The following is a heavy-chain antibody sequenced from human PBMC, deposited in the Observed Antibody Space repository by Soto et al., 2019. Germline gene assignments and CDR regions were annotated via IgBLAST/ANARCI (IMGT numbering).Heavy chain of an antibody. CDR3: ARHNPDSSDWYVGWKYFDY. J-gene: IGHJ4*02. Sequence: ETLSLTCTVSGDSIFSLGDYWGWIRQPPGKGLEWIGSIYYSGNTYYNPSLKSRLTISVDTSKNQFSLKLSSVTAADTAVYYCARHNPDSSDWYVGWKYFDYWGQGALVTVSS. CDR2: IYYSGNT. V-gene: IGHV4-39*01. CDR1: GDSIFSLGDY. D-gene: IGHD6-19*01.